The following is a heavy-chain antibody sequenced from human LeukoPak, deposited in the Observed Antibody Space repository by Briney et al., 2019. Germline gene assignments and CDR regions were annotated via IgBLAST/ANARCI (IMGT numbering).Heavy chain of an antibody. J-gene: IGHJ4*02. CDR3: ARGGGGGFDY. V-gene: IGHV4-59*01. CDR1: GGSISSYY. D-gene: IGHD2-15*01. CDR2: IYYSGST. Sequence: SETLSLTCTVSGGSISSYYWSWIRQPPGKGLEWIGYIYYSGSTNYNPSLKSRVTISVDTSKNQFFLKLSSVTAADTAVYYCARGGGGGFDYWGQGTLVTVSS.